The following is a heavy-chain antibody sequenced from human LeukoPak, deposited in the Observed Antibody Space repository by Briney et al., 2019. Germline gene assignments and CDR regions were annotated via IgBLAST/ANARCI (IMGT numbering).Heavy chain of an antibody. V-gene: IGHV3-30*02. CDR1: GFSVSNRG. Sequence: PGGSLRLSCTASGFSVSNRGMHWVRLAPGKRLEWVALLRFDGLTKYYADSVKGRSTISRDDSKNTLYLQMNSLRPEDTAIYYCAKASGWLADSWGQGTLVTVSS. CDR3: AKASGWLADS. D-gene: IGHD6-19*01. J-gene: IGHJ4*02. CDR2: LRFDGLTK.